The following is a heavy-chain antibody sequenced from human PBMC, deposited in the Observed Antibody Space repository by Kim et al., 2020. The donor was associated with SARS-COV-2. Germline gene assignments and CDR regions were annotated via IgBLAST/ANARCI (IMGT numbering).Heavy chain of an antibody. CDR3: AKGHYNSDWYFDY. D-gene: IGHD6-19*01. Sequence: GGSLRLSCAASGFTLSWSAMSWVRQAPGKGLEWVSGISGSDGSTYYADSVKGRFTISRDNSKNTLYMQMNSLRAEDTAVYYCAKGHYNSDWYFDYWGQGTLVTVSS. CDR1: GFTLSWSA. CDR2: ISGSDGST. J-gene: IGHJ4*02. V-gene: IGHV3-23*01.